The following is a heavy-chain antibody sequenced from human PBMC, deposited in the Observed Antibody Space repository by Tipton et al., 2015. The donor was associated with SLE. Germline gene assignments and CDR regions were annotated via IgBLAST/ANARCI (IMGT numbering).Heavy chain of an antibody. CDR2: IYYSGST. D-gene: IGHD6-19*01. Sequence: LRLSCTVSGGSISSYYWSWIRQPPGKGLEWIGYIYYSGSTNYNPSLKSRVTISVHPSKNQFSLKLSSVTAADTAVYYCARRRIGYSSGWDPWFDPWGQGTLVTVSS. V-gene: IGHV4-59*08. J-gene: IGHJ5*02. CDR1: GGSISSYY. CDR3: ARRRIGYSSGWDPWFDP.